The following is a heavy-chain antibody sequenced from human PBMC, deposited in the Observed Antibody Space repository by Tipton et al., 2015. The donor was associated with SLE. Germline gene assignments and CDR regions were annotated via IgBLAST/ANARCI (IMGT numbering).Heavy chain of an antibody. Sequence: TLSLTCAVYGGSFSGYYWSWIRQPPGKGLEWIGEINHSGSTNYNPSLKSRVTISVDTSKNQFSLQLNSVTPEDTAVYYCARGVYGFDYWGQGTLVTVSS. V-gene: IGHV4-34*01. CDR2: INHSGST. CDR3: ARGVYGFDY. J-gene: IGHJ4*02. CDR1: GGSFSGYY. D-gene: IGHD2-8*01.